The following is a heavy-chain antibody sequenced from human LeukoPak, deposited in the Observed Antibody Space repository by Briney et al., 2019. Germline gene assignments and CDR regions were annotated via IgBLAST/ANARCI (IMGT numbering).Heavy chain of an antibody. CDR2: ISSSSTI. D-gene: IGHD3-10*01. Sequence: PGGSLRLSCAASGFTFSRYWMTWVRQAPGKGLEWVSYISSSSTIYYADSVKGRFTISRDNAKNSLFLQMNNLRAEDTAVYYCSRLSAMLRGPEPFYYFEYWGQGILVTVSS. CDR3: SRLSAMLRGPEPFYYFEY. V-gene: IGHV3-48*04. CDR1: GFTFSRYW. J-gene: IGHJ4*02.